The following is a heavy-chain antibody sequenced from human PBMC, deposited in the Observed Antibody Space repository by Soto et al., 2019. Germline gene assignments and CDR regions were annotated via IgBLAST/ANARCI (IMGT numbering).Heavy chain of an antibody. V-gene: IGHV1-18*04. CDR2: ISAYNGNT. Sequence: QVQLVQSGAEVKKPGASVKVSCKASDDTFTNYPISWVRQAPGQGLEWMGWISAYNGNTEYAQKVQGRITLTTDTSARTAFVKLRSLTKDKTAEYHYARRDLVRRTSEVGYWGPGTQVTVSS. D-gene: IGHD1-26*01. J-gene: IGHJ4*02. CDR3: ARRDLVRRTSEVGY. CDR1: DDTFTNYP.